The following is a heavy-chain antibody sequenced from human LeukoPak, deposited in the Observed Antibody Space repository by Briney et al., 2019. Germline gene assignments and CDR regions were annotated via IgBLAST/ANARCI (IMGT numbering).Heavy chain of an antibody. CDR3: ARGEGYFDY. D-gene: IGHD1-26*01. CDR2: IIPIFGTA. CDR1: GYTFAIYR. J-gene: IGHJ4*02. Sequence: SVKVSCKASGYTFAIYRISWVRQAPGQGLEWMGGIIPIFGTANYAQKFQGRVTITADESTSTAYMELSSLRSEDTAVYYCARGEGYFDYWGQGTLVTVSS. V-gene: IGHV1-69*13.